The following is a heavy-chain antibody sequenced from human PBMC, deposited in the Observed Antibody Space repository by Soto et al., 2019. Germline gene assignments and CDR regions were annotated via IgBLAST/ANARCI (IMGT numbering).Heavy chain of an antibody. CDR3: ARTLPTTVLGFDY. CDR1: GYTFTDTF. V-gene: IGHV1-2*02. D-gene: IGHD1-1*01. J-gene: IGHJ4*02. CDR2: INPNLGNT. Sequence: QVQLVQSGAEMKRLGASVKVSCKASGYTFTDTFIHWVRQAPGQRPEWLGWINPNLGNTHYSRKFQGRVTLTRDTSVTTVYMELAGLESDDSAFYFCARTLPTTVLGFDYWGQGTLVTVSS.